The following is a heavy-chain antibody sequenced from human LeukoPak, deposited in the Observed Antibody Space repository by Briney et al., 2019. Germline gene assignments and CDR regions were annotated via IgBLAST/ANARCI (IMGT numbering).Heavy chain of an antibody. V-gene: IGHV3-23*01. CDR3: AKALTSEGILTGSRYAFDI. J-gene: IGHJ3*02. CDR1: GFTFSSYA. D-gene: IGHD3-9*01. CDR2: ISGSGGST. Sequence: GGSLRLSCAASGFTFSSYAMSWVRQVPGKGLEWVSAISGSGGSTYYADSVKGRFTISRDNSKNTLYLQMNSLRAEDTAVYYCAKALTSEGILTGSRYAFDIWGQGTMVTVSS.